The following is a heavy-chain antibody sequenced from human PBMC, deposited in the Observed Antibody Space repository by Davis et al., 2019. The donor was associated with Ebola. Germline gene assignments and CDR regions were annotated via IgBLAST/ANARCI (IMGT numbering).Heavy chain of an antibody. CDR1: GFAFSAYG. Sequence: GESLKISCAASGFAFSAYGLHWVRQARGKGLEWVATISHDGNNKYYADSVKGRFTMSRDNPKNTAYLQMNSLRAEDTAVYFCAKYSGNDRGYYDSSGFNPYYFESWGQGTLVTVSS. J-gene: IGHJ4*02. D-gene: IGHD3-22*01. CDR2: ISHDGNNK. CDR3: AKYSGNDRGYYDSSGFNPYYFES. V-gene: IGHV3-30*18.